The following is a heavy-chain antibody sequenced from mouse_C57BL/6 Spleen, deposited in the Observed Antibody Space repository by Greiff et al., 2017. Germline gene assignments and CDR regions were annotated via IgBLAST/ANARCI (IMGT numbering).Heavy chain of an antibody. CDR1: GFNIKDYY. CDR2: IDPEDGDT. CDR3: ATSDYSVDY. V-gene: IGHV14-1*01. Sequence: EVKLMESGPELVRPGASVKLSCTASGFNIKDYYMHWVKQRPEQGLEWIGRIDPEDGDTEYAPKFQGKATMTADTSSNTAYMQLSSLTSEDTAVYYCATSDYSVDYWGQGTTLTVSS. J-gene: IGHJ2*01. D-gene: IGHD2-13*01.